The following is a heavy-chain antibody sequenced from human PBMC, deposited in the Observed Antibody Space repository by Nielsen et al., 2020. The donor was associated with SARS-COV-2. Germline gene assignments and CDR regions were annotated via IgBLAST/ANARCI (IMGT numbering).Heavy chain of an antibody. J-gene: IGHJ4*02. CDR3: AKDINYYDSSGSFS. D-gene: IGHD3-22*01. V-gene: IGHV3-9*01. CDR1: GFTFDDYA. CDR2: INWNGGST. Sequence: SLKISCAASGFTFDDYAMHWVRQAPGKGLEWVSGINWNGGSTGYADSVKGRFTISRDNAKNSLYLQMNSLRAEDTALYYCAKDINYYDSSGSFSWGQGTLVTVSS.